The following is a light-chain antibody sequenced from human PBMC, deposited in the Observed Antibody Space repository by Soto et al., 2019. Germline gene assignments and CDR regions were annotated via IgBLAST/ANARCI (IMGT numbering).Light chain of an antibody. CDR2: GAS. Sequence: EIVVTQSPATLSVSPGERATLSCRASQSVSSNLAWYQFKPGQAPRIIIFGASGRATGIPDRFSGSGSGTDFTLTISRLEPEDFAVYYCQQYGSLSWTFGQGTRVEIK. CDR1: QSVSSN. V-gene: IGKV3-20*01. CDR3: QQYGSLSWT. J-gene: IGKJ1*01.